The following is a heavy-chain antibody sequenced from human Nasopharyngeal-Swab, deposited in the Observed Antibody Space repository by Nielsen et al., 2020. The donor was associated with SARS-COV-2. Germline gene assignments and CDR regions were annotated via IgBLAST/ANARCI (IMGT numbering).Heavy chain of an antibody. V-gene: IGHV3-49*03. J-gene: IGHJ4*02. D-gene: IGHD6-19*01. CDR2: IRSKAYGETT. CDR1: GFTFGDYP. CDR3: TRGLSTGWYYFDC. Sequence: GGSLRLSCTASGFTFGDYPLSWFRQAPEKGLEWVGFIRSKAYGETTEYAASVRGRFTISRDDSEGIAYLQMNSLKTEDTAVYYCTRGLSTGWYYFDCWGQGTLVTASS.